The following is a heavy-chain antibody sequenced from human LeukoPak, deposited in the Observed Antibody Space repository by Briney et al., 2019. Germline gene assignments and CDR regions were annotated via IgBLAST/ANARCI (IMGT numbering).Heavy chain of an antibody. Sequence: ASVKVSCKASGYTFTGYYMHWVRQAPGQGLEWMGWINPNSGGTNYAQKFQGRVTMIRDTSISTAYMELSRLRSDDTAVYYCARTRFLEWLFFDYWGQGTLVTVSS. D-gene: IGHD3-3*01. V-gene: IGHV1-2*02. J-gene: IGHJ4*02. CDR1: GYTFTGYY. CDR3: ARTRFLEWLFFDY. CDR2: INPNSGGT.